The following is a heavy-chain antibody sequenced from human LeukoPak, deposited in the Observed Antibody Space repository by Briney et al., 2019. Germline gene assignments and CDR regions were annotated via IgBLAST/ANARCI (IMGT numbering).Heavy chain of an antibody. J-gene: IGHJ4*02. CDR3: ARFMVDSSGYQYYFDY. CDR2: INHSGST. D-gene: IGHD3-22*01. CDR1: GGSLSGYY. V-gene: IGHV4-34*01. Sequence: SETLSLTCAVYGGSLSGYYWSWIRQSPGKGLEWIGEINHSGSTNYNPSLKSRVTISVDTSKNQFSLKLSSVTAADTAVYYCARFMVDSSGYQYYFDYWGQGTLVTVSS.